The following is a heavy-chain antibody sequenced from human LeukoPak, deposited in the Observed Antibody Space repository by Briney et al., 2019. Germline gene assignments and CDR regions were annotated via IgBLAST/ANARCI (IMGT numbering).Heavy chain of an antibody. CDR1: GFTFSSYG. CDR3: ARDSWGTMVRGVMEG. D-gene: IGHD3-10*01. CDR2: IWYDGSNK. V-gene: IGHV3-33*01. J-gene: IGHJ4*02. Sequence: GGSLRLSCAASGFTFSSYGMHCVRQAPGKGLEWVAVIWYDGSNKYYADSVKGRFTISRDNSKNTLYLQMNSLRAEDTAVYYCARDSWGTMVRGVMEGWGQGTLVTVSS.